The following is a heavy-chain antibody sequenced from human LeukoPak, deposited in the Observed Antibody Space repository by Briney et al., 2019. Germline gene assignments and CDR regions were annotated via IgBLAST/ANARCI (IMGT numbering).Heavy chain of an antibody. V-gene: IGHV3-30-3*01. D-gene: IGHD2-15*01. CDR1: GFTFSSYA. Sequence: SGGSLRLSCAASGFTFSSYAMRWVRQAPGKGLEWVAVISYDGSNKYYADSVKGRFTISRDNSKSTLYLQMNSLRAEDTAVYYCARDPHCSGGSCYSFDPWGQGTPVTVSS. CDR3: ARDPHCSGGSCYSFDP. J-gene: IGHJ5*02. CDR2: ISYDGSNK.